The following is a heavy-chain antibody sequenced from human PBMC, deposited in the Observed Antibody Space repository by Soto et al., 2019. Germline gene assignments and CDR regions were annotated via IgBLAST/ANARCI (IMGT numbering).Heavy chain of an antibody. Sequence: GGSLRLSCAASGFTFSSYAMSWVRQAPGKGLEWVSAISGSGGSTYYADSVKGRFTISRDNSKNTLYQQMNNLRAEDTAVYYCAKGGPGYCISTSCYGNNWFDPWGQGTLVTVSS. D-gene: IGHD2-2*01. V-gene: IGHV3-23*01. CDR2: ISGSGGST. CDR1: GFTFSSYA. J-gene: IGHJ5*02. CDR3: AKGGPGYCISTSCYGNNWFDP.